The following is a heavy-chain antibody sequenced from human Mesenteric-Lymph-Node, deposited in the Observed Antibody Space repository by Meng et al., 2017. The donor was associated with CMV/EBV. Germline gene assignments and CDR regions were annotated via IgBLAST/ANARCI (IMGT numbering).Heavy chain of an antibody. V-gene: IGHV4-39*07. CDR1: GGSISDTSYY. CDR3: ARMVPYSTPTDY. D-gene: IGHD6-13*01. J-gene: IGHJ4*02. Sequence: SETLSLTCTVSGGSISDTSYYWGWIRQPPGKGLEWIGSIYYSGSTYYNPSLKSRVTISLDTSKNQFSLKLSSVTAADTAVYYCARMVPYSTPTDYWGQGTLVTVSS. CDR2: IYYSGST.